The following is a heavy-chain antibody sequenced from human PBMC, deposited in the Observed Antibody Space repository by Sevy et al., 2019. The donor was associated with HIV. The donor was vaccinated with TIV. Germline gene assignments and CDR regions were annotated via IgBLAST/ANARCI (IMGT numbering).Heavy chain of an antibody. Sequence: SETLSLTCIVSGGSISDYYWSWIRQPPGKGPEWIGYIYYSGSTKYNPSLKRRVTISVDTSKNQFSLKLSSVTAADTAVYYCARVNYDSSGYYPTDYGMDVWGQGTTVTVSS. CDR2: IYYSGST. V-gene: IGHV4-59*01. CDR1: GGSISDYY. J-gene: IGHJ6*02. D-gene: IGHD3-22*01. CDR3: ARVNYDSSGYYPTDYGMDV.